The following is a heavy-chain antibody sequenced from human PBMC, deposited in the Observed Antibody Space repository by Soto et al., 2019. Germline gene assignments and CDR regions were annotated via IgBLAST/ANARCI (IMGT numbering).Heavy chain of an antibody. V-gene: IGHV3-30-3*01. Sequence: QVQLVESGGGVVQPGRSLRLSCAASGFTFSSYTMHWVRQAPGKGLEWVAVILYDGSNKNYADSVKGRFTISRDNSKNTVYLQMDSLRAEDTAVYYCERQDVSLDVWGQGTTVTVSS. CDR2: ILYDGSNK. J-gene: IGHJ6*02. CDR1: GFTFSSYT. CDR3: ERQDVSLDV.